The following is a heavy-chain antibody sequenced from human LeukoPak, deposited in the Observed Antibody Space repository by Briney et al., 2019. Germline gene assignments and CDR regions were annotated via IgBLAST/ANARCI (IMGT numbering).Heavy chain of an antibody. CDR3: ARGRSIAVTGY. Sequence: SETLSLTCTVSGGSISSYYWSWIRQPPGKGLEWIGYIHYSGSSNYNPSLKSRVTISVDTSKNQFSLKLSSVTAADTAVYYCARGRSIAVTGYWGQGTLVTASS. CDR1: GGSISSYY. D-gene: IGHD6-19*01. J-gene: IGHJ4*02. V-gene: IGHV4-59*01. CDR2: IHYSGSS.